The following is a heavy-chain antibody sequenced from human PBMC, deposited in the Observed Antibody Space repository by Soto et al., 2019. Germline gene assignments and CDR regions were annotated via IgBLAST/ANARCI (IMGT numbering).Heavy chain of an antibody. CDR2: LYDLDGT. J-gene: IGHJ3*02. D-gene: IGHD1-1*01. CDR3: ATWHLQEHAYDI. CDR1: GFTFNSYS. Sequence: GGSLRLSCAASGFTFNSYSVAWVRQAPGKGLEWVSALYDLDGTYYADSVKGRFTTSSDSSRTTVYLQMNSLRPDDTAVYSCATWHLQEHAYDIWGQGTMVTVSS. V-gene: IGHV3-53*01.